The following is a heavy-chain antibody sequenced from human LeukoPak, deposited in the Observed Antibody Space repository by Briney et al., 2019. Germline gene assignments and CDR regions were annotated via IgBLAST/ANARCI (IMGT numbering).Heavy chain of an antibody. Sequence: ASVKVSCKASGGTFSSYAISWVRQAPGQGLEWMGRIIPIFGTANYAQKFQGRVTITTDESTSTAYMELGSLRSEDTAVYYCAGLIVGATNDAFDIWGQGTMVTVSS. CDR1: GGTFSSYA. CDR3: AGLIVGATNDAFDI. J-gene: IGHJ3*02. D-gene: IGHD1-26*01. CDR2: IIPIFGTA. V-gene: IGHV1-69*05.